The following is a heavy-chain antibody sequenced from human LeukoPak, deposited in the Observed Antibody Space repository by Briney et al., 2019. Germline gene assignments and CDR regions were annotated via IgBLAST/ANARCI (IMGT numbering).Heavy chain of an antibody. Sequence: ASVKVSCKASGGTFSSYAISWVRQAPGQGLEWMGRIIPILGIANYAQKFQGRVTMTRNTSISTAYMELSSLRSEDTAVYYCVRGSPRSYSGSYRSRSDFDYWGQGTLVTVSS. V-gene: IGHV1-69*04. CDR2: IIPILGIA. CDR3: VRGSPRSYSGSYRSRSDFDY. CDR1: GGTFSSYA. D-gene: IGHD1-26*01. J-gene: IGHJ4*02.